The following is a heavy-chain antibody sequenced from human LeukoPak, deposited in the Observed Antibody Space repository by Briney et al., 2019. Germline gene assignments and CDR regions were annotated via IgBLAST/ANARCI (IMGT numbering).Heavy chain of an antibody. J-gene: IGHJ3*02. CDR1: GGTFSTYS. Sequence: SVKVSCKASGGTFSTYSINWVRQAPGQGLEWMGRIIPIISQSDYAQKFQGTVSITADEFTETAYMELSSLRSDDTAVYYCATGGAYRDAFDIWGQGTMVTVSS. V-gene: IGHV1-69*11. CDR2: IIPIISQS. CDR3: ATGGAYRDAFDI. D-gene: IGHD3-10*01.